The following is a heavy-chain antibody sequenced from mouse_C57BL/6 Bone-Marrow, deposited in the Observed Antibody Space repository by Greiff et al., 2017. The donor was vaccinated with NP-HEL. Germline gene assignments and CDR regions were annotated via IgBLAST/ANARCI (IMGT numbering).Heavy chain of an antibody. CDR2: IYPGSGNT. D-gene: IGHD2-3*01. CDR3: ARSRDGYYVHWYFDV. CDR1: GYTFTDYY. J-gene: IGHJ1*03. Sequence: VKLMESGAELVRPGASVKLSCKASGYTFTDYYINWVKQRPGQGLEWIARIYPGSGNTYYNEKFKGKATLTAEKSSSTAYMQLSSLTSEDSAVYFCARSRDGYYVHWYFDVWGTGTTVTVSS. V-gene: IGHV1-76*01.